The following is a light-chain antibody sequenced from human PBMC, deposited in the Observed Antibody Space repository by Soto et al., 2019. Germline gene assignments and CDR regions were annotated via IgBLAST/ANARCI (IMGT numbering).Light chain of an antibody. V-gene: IGLV2-14*01. CDR3: SSYTSSGTLV. Sequence: QSALTQPASVSGSPGQSITISCTGTSSDVGGYNYVSWYQQHPDKAPKLMIYEVNNRPSGVSNRFSGSKSGNTASLTISGLQSDDEADYYCSSYTSSGTLVFGGGTKLTVL. CDR2: EVN. J-gene: IGLJ2*01. CDR1: SSDVGGYNY.